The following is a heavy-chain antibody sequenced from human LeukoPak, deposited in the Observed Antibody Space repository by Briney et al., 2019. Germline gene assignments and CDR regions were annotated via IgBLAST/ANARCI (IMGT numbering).Heavy chain of an antibody. CDR1: GFTVSSNY. J-gene: IGHJ6*02. V-gene: IGHV3-66*01. D-gene: IGHD2-2*01. CDR2: IYSGGST. CDR3: ARDAVYCSSTSCYDRYYYYYYGMDV. Sequence: PGGSLRLSCAASGFTVSSNYMSWVRQAPGKGLEWVSVIYSGGSTYYADSVKGRFTISRDNSKNTLYLQMNSLRAEGTAVYYCARDAVYCSSTSCYDRYYYYYYGMDVWGQGTTVTVSS.